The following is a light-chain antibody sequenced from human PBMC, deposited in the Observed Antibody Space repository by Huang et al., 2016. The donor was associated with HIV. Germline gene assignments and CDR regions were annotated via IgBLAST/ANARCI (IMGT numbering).Light chain of an antibody. J-gene: IGKJ4*01. CDR3: QQRGNWQLT. CDR1: QVLANY. Sequence: EIVLTQSPATLSLSPGERATLSCRASQVLANYLSWYQHKPGQAPRLLIYGASNRATGIPARFSGSGSGTDFTLTISSLEPEDFAVYYCQQRGNWQLTFGGGTKVEIK. CDR2: GAS. V-gene: IGKV3-11*01.